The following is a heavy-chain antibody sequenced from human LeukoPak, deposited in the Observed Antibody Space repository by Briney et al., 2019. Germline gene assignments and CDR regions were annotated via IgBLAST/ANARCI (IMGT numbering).Heavy chain of an antibody. D-gene: IGHD3-10*01. V-gene: IGHV3-48*01. CDR1: GFTLSSYS. Sequence: LAGGSLRLSCAASGFTLSSYSMKWVRQAPGKGLEWVSYISISSSTIYYADSVKGRFTISRDNAKNSLYLQMNSLRAEDTAVYYCARVVRGVSYYMDVWGKGTTVTVSS. CDR3: ARVVRGVSYYMDV. CDR2: ISISSSTI. J-gene: IGHJ6*03.